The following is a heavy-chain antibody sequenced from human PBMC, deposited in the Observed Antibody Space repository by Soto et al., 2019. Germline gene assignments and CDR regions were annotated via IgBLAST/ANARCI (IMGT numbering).Heavy chain of an antibody. J-gene: IGHJ5*01. V-gene: IGHV1-18*01. CDR2: ISAYNGNT. CDR1: GYTFTSYG. CDR3: ARDPSPSIAVAGSLFDS. Sequence: ASVKVSCKASGYTFTSYGISWVRQAPGQGLEWMGWISAYNGNTNYAQKLQGRVTITTDTSTSTAYMELRSLRSDDTAVYYCARDPSPSIAVAGSLFDSWGQGSLVIVSS. D-gene: IGHD6-19*01.